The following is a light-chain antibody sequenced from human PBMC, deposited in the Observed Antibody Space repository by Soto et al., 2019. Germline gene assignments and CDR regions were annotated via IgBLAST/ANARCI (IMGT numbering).Light chain of an antibody. Sequence: AIQMTQSPSSLSASVGDRVNITCRASQGIGNDLGWYQQKPGKAPKLLIYAASNLPSGVPSRFSGSGSGTDFTLTISGLQPDDFATYYCLQDPNYPHTFGGGTKVDI. CDR1: QGIGND. CDR3: LQDPNYPHT. V-gene: IGKV1-6*01. CDR2: AAS. J-gene: IGKJ4*01.